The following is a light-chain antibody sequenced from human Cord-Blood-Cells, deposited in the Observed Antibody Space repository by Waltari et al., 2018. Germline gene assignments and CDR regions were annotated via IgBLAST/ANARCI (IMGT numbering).Light chain of an antibody. CDR3: SSYTSSSTYV. CDR2: EVS. CDR1: SSAVGGSNS. V-gene: IGLV2-14*01. J-gene: IGLJ1*01. Sequence: QSALTQPASVSGSPGQSIPISCPGTSSAVGGSNSVSWYQQHPGKAPKLMIYEVSNRPSGVSNRFSGSKSGNTASLTISGLQAEDEADYYCSSYTSSSTYVFGTGTKVTVL.